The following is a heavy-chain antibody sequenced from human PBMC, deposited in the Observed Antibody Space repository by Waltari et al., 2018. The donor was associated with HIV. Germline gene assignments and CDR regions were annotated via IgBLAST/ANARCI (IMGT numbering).Heavy chain of an antibody. J-gene: IGHJ4*02. CDR2: IYHSGST. CDR1: GYSISSGYY. V-gene: IGHV4-38-2*01. D-gene: IGHD6-19*01. CDR3: ARAASGWYYLGY. Sequence: QVQLQESGPGLVKPSETLSLTCAVSGYSISSGYYWGWIRQPPGQGLEWIVSIYHSGSTYYNPSLKSRVTISVDTSKNQFSLKLSSVTAADTAVYYCARAASGWYYLGYWGQGTLVTVSS.